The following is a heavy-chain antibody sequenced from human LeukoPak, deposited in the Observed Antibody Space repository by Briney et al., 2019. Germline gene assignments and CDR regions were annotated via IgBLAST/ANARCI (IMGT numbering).Heavy chain of an antibody. D-gene: IGHD3-16*01. CDR2: ISGSGGST. Sequence: PGRSLRLSCAASGFTFSRYAMSWVRQAPGKGLEWVSAISGSGGSTYYADSVKGRFTISRDNSKNTLYLQMNSLRAEDTAVYYCAKNPGGGPNWFDPWGQGTLVTVSS. V-gene: IGHV3-23*01. J-gene: IGHJ5*02. CDR3: AKNPGGGPNWFDP. CDR1: GFTFSRYA.